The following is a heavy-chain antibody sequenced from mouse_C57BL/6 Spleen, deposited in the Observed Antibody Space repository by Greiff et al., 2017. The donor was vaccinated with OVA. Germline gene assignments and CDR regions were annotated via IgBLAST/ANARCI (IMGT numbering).Heavy chain of an antibody. V-gene: IGHV5-12*01. CDR3: ARHALRAGYFDV. J-gene: IGHJ1*03. CDR1: GFTFSDYY. D-gene: IGHD1-1*01. Sequence: EVKVVESGGGLVQPGGSLKLSCAASGFTFSDYYMYWVRQTPEKRLEWVAYISNGGGSTYYPDTVKGRFTISRDNAKNTLYLQMSRLKSEDTAMYYCARHALRAGYFDVWGTGTTVTVSS. CDR2: ISNGGGST.